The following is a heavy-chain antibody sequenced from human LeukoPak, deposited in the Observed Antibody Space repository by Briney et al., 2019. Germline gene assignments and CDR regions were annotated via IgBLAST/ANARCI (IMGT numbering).Heavy chain of an antibody. CDR1: GFTFSNHG. CDR2: IWYDGSQR. V-gene: IGHV3-33*01. CDR3: ARGQRGYDSSGYYFCFDY. J-gene: IGHJ4*02. D-gene: IGHD3-22*01. Sequence: PGRSLRLSCAASGFTFSNHGFHWVRQAPGKGLEWVGVIWYDGSQRYYAGSVKGRFTISRDNSKKTVYLQMNSLRAEDTAVYYCARGQRGYDSSGYYFCFDYWGQGTLVTVSS.